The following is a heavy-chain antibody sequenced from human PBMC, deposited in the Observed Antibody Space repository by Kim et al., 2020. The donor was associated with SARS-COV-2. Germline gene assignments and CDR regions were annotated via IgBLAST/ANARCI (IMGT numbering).Heavy chain of an antibody. V-gene: IGHV3-11*04. D-gene: IGHD5-18*01. J-gene: IGHJ4*02. CDR3: AREKGGYSYGRLFF. Sequence: EDSVNARFTISRNNDKNSLYLQMNSLRAEDTAVYYCAREKGGYSYGRLFFWGQGTLVTVSS.